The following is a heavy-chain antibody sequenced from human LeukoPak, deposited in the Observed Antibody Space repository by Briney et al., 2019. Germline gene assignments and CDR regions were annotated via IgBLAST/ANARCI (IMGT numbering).Heavy chain of an antibody. CDR3: TSLGVIDSSGYSLYYYGMDV. D-gene: IGHD3-22*01. V-gene: IGHV1-18*01. CDR1: GYTFTSYG. J-gene: IGHJ6*02. CDR2: ISAYNGNT. Sequence: ASAKVSCKASGYTFTSYGISWVRQAPGQGLEWMGWISAYNGNTNYAQKLQGRVTMTTDTSTSTAYMELRSLRSDDTAVYYCTSLGVIDSSGYSLYYYGMDVWGQGTTVTVSS.